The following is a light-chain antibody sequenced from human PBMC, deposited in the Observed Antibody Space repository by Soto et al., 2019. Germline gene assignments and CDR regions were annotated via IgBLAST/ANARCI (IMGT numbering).Light chain of an antibody. CDR2: GAS. CDR1: QSVSSN. CDR3: HQYNKWPPIT. Sequence: EIVMTQSPATLSVSPGERGTLSCRASQSVSSNLAWYQQKPGQAPRLLIYGASTRATGIPARFSGGGSGTEFTLTISSLQSEDFAVYYCHQYNKWPPITFGQGTRLEIK. J-gene: IGKJ5*01. V-gene: IGKV3D-15*01.